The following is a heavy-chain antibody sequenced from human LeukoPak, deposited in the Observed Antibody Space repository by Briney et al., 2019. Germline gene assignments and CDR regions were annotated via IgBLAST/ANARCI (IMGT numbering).Heavy chain of an antibody. J-gene: IGHJ5*02. D-gene: IGHD6-13*01. CDR2: IYYSGST. V-gene: IGHV4-59*01. CDR3: ARELAAAGTVWFDP. CDR1: GGSISSYY. Sequence: PSETLSLTCTASGGSISSYYWSWIRQPPGKGLEWIGYIYYSGSTNYNPSLKSRVTISVDTSKNQFSLKLSSVTAADTAVYYCARELAAAGTVWFDPWGQGTLVTVSS.